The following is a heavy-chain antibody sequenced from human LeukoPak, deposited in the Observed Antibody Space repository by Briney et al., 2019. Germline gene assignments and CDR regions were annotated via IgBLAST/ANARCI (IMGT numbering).Heavy chain of an antibody. V-gene: IGHV3-21*01. CDR1: GFTFSSYS. CDR2: ISSSSSYI. CDR3: ARGAHYYDSSGYFDY. D-gene: IGHD3-22*01. J-gene: IGHJ4*02. Sequence: PGGSLRLSCAASGFTFSSYSINWVRQAPGKGLEWVSSISSSSSYIYYADSVKGRFTISRDNAKNSLYLQMNSLRAEDTAVYYCARGAHYYDSSGYFDYWGQGTLVTVSS.